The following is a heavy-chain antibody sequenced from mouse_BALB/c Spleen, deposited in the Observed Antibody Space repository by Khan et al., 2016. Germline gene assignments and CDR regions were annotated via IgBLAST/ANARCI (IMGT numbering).Heavy chain of an antibody. V-gene: IGHV3-2*02. CDR2: ISYRGST. CDR1: GYSITSDYA. Sequence: EVQLQEPGPGLVKPSQSLSLTCTVSGYSITSDYAWNWIRQFPGNKLEWLRYISYRGSTTYNQYLKSRISLTPDTSKNQVFLQLTSGTTADTATYASARSSNWDGFAYWAQATLVTVSA. CDR3: ARSSNWDGFAY. J-gene: IGHJ3*01. D-gene: IGHD4-1*01.